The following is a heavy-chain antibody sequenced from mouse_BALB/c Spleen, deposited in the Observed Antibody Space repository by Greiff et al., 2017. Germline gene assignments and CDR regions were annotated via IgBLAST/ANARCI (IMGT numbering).Heavy chain of an antibody. J-gene: IGHJ4*01. CDR1: GYSFTSYY. V-gene: IGHV1S135*01. D-gene: IGHD2-4*01. CDR2: IDPFNGGT. CDR3: ARSRDYERGAMDY. Sequence: VQLKQSGPELMKPGASVKISCKASGYSFTSYYMHWVKQSHGKSLEWIGYIDPFNGGTSYNQKFKGKATLTVDKSSSTAYMHLSSLTSEDSAVYYCARSRDYERGAMDYWGQGTSVTVSS.